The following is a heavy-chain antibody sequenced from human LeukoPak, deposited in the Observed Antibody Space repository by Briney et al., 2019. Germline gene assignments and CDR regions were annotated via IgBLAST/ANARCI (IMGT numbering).Heavy chain of an antibody. D-gene: IGHD3-22*01. J-gene: IGHJ4*02. CDR3: ARDMSYDSSGYGEVY. V-gene: IGHV3-20*04. CDR2: INWNGGST. CDR1: GFTFYDYG. Sequence: GGSLRLSCAASGFTFYDYGMSWVRQAPGKGLEWVSGINWNGGSTGYADSVKGRFTISRDNAKNSLYLQMNSLRAEDTALYYCARDMSYDSSGYGEVYWGQGTLVTVSS.